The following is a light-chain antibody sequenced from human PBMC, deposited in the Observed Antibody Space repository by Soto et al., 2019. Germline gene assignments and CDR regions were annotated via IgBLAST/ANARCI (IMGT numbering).Light chain of an antibody. J-gene: IGKJ5*01. CDR3: QQYYSTLIT. V-gene: IGKV4-1*01. CDR2: WAS. Sequence: DIVMTQSPDSLAVSLGERATINCKSSQSVLYSSNNKNYLAWYQQKPGQPPKLLIYWASTRESGVPDRFSGSGSGTDFTLTISSLHAEDVAVYYCQQYYSTLITFGQGTRLEIK. CDR1: QSVLYSSNNKNY.